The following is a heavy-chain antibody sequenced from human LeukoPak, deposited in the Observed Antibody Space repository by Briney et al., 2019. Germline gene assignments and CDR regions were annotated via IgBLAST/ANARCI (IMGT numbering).Heavy chain of an antibody. V-gene: IGHV4-38-2*01. J-gene: IGHJ5*02. CDR2: IYHTGNT. Sequence: PSETLSPTCAVSGYSISSGYYWGWIRQPPGEGLEWIGSIYHTGNTYYNPSLKSRVTISVDTSKDQFSLRLISVTAEDTAVYYCARAGPYYYGSGSDNYFDPWGQGTLVTVSS. CDR1: GYSISSGYY. D-gene: IGHD3-10*01. CDR3: ARAGPYYYGSGSDNYFDP.